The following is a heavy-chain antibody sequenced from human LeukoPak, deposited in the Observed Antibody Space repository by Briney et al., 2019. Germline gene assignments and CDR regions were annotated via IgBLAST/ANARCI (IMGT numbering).Heavy chain of an antibody. V-gene: IGHV4-59*01. Sequence: PSETLSLTCTVSGVSISSYYWSWIRQPPGKGLEWIGYIYYSGNTNYNPSLKSRVTISLDTSKNQFSLRLNSVTAADTAVYYCARDYYWGQGTLVTVSS. CDR2: IYYSGNT. CDR3: ARDYY. J-gene: IGHJ4*02. CDR1: GVSISSYY.